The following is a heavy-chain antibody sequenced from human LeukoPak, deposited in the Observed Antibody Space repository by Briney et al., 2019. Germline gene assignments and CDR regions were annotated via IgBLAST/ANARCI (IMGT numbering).Heavy chain of an antibody. D-gene: IGHD3-16*01. V-gene: IGHV1-24*01. CDR2: FDPEDGET. J-gene: IGHJ4*02. Sequence: ASVKVSCKVSGYTLTELSMHWVRQAPGKGLEWMGGFDPEDGETIYAQKFQGRVTMTEDTSTDTAYMELSSLRSEDTAVYYCAKGGPYSRGYPYDSWGQGTLVTVSS. CDR3: AKGGPYSRGYPYDS. CDR1: GYTLTELS.